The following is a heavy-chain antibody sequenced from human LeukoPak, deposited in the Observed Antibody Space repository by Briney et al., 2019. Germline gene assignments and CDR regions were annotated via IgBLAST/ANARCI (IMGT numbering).Heavy chain of an antibody. CDR3: ARERTLFPGDSSGYFDY. V-gene: IGHV4-34*01. D-gene: IGHD3-22*01. CDR1: GGSFSDYY. J-gene: IGHJ4*02. Sequence: SETLSLTCAVYGGSFSDYYWSWIRQSPGKGLEWIGEINHSGTTYYNPSLKSRVTKSVDTSKNQFSLKLSSVTAADTAVYYCARERTLFPGDSSGYFDYWGQGILVTVSS. CDR2: INHSGTT.